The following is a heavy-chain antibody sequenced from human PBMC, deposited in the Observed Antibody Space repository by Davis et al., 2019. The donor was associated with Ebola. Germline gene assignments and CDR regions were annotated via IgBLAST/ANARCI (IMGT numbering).Heavy chain of an antibody. J-gene: IGHJ6*02. D-gene: IGHD3-3*01. V-gene: IGHV3-74*01. CDR2: INSDGSST. CDR1: GFTFSSYW. CDR3: ARDVVYYDFWSGYYISYYGMDV. Sequence: GESLKISCAASGFTFSSYWMHWVRQAPGKGLVWVSRINSDGSSTSYADSVKGRFTISRDNAKNTLYLQMNSLRAEDTAVYYCARDVVYYDFWSGYYISYYGMDVWGQGTTVTVSS.